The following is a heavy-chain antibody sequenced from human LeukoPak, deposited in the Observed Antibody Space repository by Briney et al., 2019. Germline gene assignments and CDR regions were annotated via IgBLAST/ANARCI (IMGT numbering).Heavy chain of an antibody. CDR2: ISGSGGST. J-gene: IGHJ5*02. D-gene: IGHD3-22*01. Sequence: PGGSLRLSCAASGFTFSSYAMSGVRQAPGKVLEWVSAISGSGGSTYYADSVKGRFTISRGNSKNTLYLQMNSLRAEDTAVYYCAKHDPRRVVITNWFDPWGQGTLVTVSS. V-gene: IGHV3-23*01. CDR3: AKHDPRRVVITNWFDP. CDR1: GFTFSSYA.